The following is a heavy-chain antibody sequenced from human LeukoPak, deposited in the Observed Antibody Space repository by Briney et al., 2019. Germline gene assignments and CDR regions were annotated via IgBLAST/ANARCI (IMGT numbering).Heavy chain of an antibody. V-gene: IGHV3-33*01. CDR3: ARDGGIGLDY. CDR2: IWYDESKK. Sequence: GRSLRLSCVASGYTFSSYGMHWVRQAPGKGLQWVAVIWYDESKKYYTDSVEGRFTISRDVSKNTLYLQMNSLRAEDSAMYYCARDGGIGLDYWGQGTLVTVSS. J-gene: IGHJ4*02. CDR1: GYTFSSYG. D-gene: IGHD2-21*01.